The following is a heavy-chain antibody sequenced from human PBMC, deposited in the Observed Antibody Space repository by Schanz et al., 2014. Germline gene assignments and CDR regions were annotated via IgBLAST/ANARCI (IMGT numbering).Heavy chain of an antibody. CDR2: LSGDGGTT. CDR3: ARDGGFDY. J-gene: IGHJ4*02. V-gene: IGHV3-23*04. CDR1: GFSFSSYT. Sequence: EVQLVESGGGLVQPGESLRLSCAASGFSFSSYTMSWVRQAPGKGLQWVSSLSGDGGTTHYADSVKGRFTISRDNSKNTLFLQMSSLRAEDTAVYYCARDGGFDYWGQGTLVTVSS.